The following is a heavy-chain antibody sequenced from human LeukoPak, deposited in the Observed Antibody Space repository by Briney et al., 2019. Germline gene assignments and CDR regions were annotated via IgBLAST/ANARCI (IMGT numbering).Heavy chain of an antibody. CDR3: ARGGKGYGGNLVYFDY. V-gene: IGHV4-34*01. CDR2: INHSGST. Sequence: SETLSLTCAVYGGSFSGYYWSWIRQPHGEGVGWIGEINHSGSTNYNPSLKSRVTISVDTSKNQFSLKLSSVTAADTAVYYCARGGKGYGGNLVYFDYWGQGTLVTVSS. D-gene: IGHD4-23*01. J-gene: IGHJ4*02. CDR1: GGSFSGYY.